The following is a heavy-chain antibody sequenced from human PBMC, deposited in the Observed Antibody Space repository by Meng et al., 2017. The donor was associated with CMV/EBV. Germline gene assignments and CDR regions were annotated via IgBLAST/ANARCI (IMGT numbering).Heavy chain of an antibody. J-gene: IGHJ1*01. D-gene: IGHD2-2*01. V-gene: IGHV3-7*01. CDR3: VRESSTFSWSEHLQH. CDR2: IRQDGSEA. Sequence: GGSLRLSCAASGFSSSRYWMTWVRQAPGKGLEWVANIRQDGSEAYYVDSVKGRFTIFRDNTKNSLFLQMDSLSAEDTARYYCVRESSTFSWSEHLQHWGQGTLVTVSS. CDR1: GFSSSRYW.